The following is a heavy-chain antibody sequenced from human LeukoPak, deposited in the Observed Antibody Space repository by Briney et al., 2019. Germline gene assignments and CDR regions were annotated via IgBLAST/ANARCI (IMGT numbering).Heavy chain of an antibody. Sequence: GGSLRLSCAASGFTFSSYAMHWVRQAPGKGLEWVAVISYDGSNKYYADSVKGRFTISRDNSKNTLYLQMNSLRAEDTAVYYCATRLSGSWYYFDYWGQGTLVTVSS. V-gene: IGHV3-30-3*01. CDR2: ISYDGSNK. J-gene: IGHJ4*02. CDR1: GFTFSSYA. D-gene: IGHD6-13*01. CDR3: ATRLSGSWYYFDY.